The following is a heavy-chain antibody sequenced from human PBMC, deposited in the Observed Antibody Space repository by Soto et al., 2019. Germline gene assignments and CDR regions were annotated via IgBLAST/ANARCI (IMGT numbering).Heavy chain of an antibody. D-gene: IGHD3-9*01. CDR1: CYTFISYA. J-gene: IGHJ5*02. CDR2: INAHNGNT. V-gene: IGHV1-18*01. Sequence: ASVKVSCKASCYTFISYAISWVRQAPGQGLEWMGWINAHNGNTDYAQRLQGRVTLTTDTSTNTAYMELRSLKSDDTAVYYCARDRDDILTGYLTWGQGTLVTVSS. CDR3: ARDRDDILTGYLT.